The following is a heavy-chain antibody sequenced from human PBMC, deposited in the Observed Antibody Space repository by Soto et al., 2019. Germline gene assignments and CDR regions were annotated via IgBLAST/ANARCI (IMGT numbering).Heavy chain of an antibody. CDR3: ARDDSSSFRRNAAYYYYGMDV. V-gene: IGHV1-69*08. Sequence: QVQLVQSGAEVKKPGSSVKVSCKASGGTFSSYTISWVRQAPGQGLEWMGRIIPILGIANYAQKFQGRVTITADKSTSTAYMELSSLRSEDTAVYYCARDDSSSFRRNAAYYYYGMDVWGQGTTVTVSS. CDR2: IIPILGIA. CDR1: GGTFSSYT. J-gene: IGHJ6*02. D-gene: IGHD6-13*01.